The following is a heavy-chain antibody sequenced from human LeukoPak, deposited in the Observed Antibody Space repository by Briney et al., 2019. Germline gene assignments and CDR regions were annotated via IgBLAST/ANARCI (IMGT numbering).Heavy chain of an antibody. V-gene: IGHV3-30*02. D-gene: IGHD1-14*01. J-gene: IGHJ4*02. CDR1: EFSVGSNY. CDR2: IRYDGNIK. Sequence: GGSLRLPCAASEFSVGSNYMTWVRQAPGKGLEWVAFIRYDGNIKFYADSMKGRFTISRDNSKNTLYLHINSLRPEDTALYYCVKDNPLDYWGQGTLVIVSS. CDR3: VKDNPLDY.